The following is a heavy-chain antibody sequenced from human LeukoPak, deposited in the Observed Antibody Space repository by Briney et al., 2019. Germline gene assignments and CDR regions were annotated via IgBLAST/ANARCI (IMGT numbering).Heavy chain of an antibody. D-gene: IGHD1-1*01. CDR1: EVTFSSYS. Sequence: PGGSLRLSCAASEVTFSSYSMNWVRQAPGKGLEWVSSISGSSSFIYYADSVRGRFTISRDNAKNSLYLQMDSLRAEDTAVYYCARRPMASTDYYYFLDVWGKGTTVTVSS. J-gene: IGHJ6*03. V-gene: IGHV3-21*01. CDR3: ARRPMASTDYYYFLDV. CDR2: ISGSSSFI.